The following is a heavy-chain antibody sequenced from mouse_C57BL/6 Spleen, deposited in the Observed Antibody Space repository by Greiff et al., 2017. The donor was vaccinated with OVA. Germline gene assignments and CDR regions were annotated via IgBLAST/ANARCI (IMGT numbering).Heavy chain of an antibody. CDR3: ARDRGVYWYFDV. CDR2: ISDGGSYT. CDR1: GFTFSSYA. V-gene: IGHV5-4*01. J-gene: IGHJ1*03. Sequence: EVQVVESGGGLVKPGGSLKLSCAASGFTFSSYAMSWVRQTPEKRLEWVATISDGGSYTYYPDNVKGRFTISRDNAKNNLYLQMSHLKSEDTAMYYCARDRGVYWYFDVWGTGTTVTVSS.